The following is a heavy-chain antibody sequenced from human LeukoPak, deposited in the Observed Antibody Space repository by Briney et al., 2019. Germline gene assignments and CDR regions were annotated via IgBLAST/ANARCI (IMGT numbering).Heavy chain of an antibody. J-gene: IGHJ6*03. D-gene: IGHD2-21*01. V-gene: IGHV4-59*01. CDR3: ARVASPQIYMDV. CDR1: GGSISSYY. CDR2: IYYSGST. Sequence: SETLSLTCTVSGGSISSYYWSWLRQPPGKGVEWIGYIYYSGSTNYTPSLNSRVTISVDTSKNQFSLKLSSVTAADTAVYYCARVASPQIYMDVWGKGTTVTVSS.